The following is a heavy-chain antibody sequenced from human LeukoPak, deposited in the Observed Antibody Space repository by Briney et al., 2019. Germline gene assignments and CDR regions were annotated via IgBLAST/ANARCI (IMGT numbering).Heavy chain of an antibody. Sequence: PGGSLRLSCAASGFTFNSYTLNWVRQAPGKGLERVSSIDSSSSYIYYADSVKGRFTISRDNAKNSLYLQMNSLRAEDTAVYYCARDGTDTVTSYYYYMDVWGKGTTVTVSS. D-gene: IGHD4-17*01. V-gene: IGHV3-21*01. J-gene: IGHJ6*03. CDR2: IDSSSSYI. CDR3: ARDGTDTVTSYYYYMDV. CDR1: GFTFNSYT.